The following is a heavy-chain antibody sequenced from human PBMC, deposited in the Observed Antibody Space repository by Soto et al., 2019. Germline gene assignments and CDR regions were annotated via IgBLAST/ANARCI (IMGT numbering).Heavy chain of an antibody. CDR1: GASISTSYW. V-gene: IGHV4-4*02. Sequence: PSETLPLTCAVSGASISTSYWWSWVRQSPGKGLEWIGEIHYSGITNYNPSLKSRVTISLDKSKNQFSLNLNSVTAADTAMYYRTRVPSPWGQGTLDTVSS. CDR3: TRVPSP. CDR2: IHYSGIT. J-gene: IGHJ5*02.